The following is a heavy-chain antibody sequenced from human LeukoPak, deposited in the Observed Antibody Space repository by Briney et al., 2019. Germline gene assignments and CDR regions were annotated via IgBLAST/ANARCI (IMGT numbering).Heavy chain of an antibody. CDR2: IKSQGGGGTR. CDR3: THISSVPDRFTT. D-gene: IGHD2-21*01. V-gene: IGHV3-15*01. J-gene: IGHJ5*02. CDR1: GLIFRDAW. Sequence: GGSMRLSCEVYGLIFRDAWVSWVRQAPGKGLEWVGRIKSQGGGGTRDYGAPVKGRFSISIDDSRNTVYLQMKSLKTEDTGIYYCTHISSVPDRFTTWGQGTLVTVYS.